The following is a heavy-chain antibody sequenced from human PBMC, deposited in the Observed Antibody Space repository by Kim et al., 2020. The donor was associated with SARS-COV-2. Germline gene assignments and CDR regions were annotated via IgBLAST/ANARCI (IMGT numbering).Heavy chain of an antibody. D-gene: IGHD2-2*01. Sequence: SVKCRFTISQDNAKTTLYLQLNSLRAEDTAVYYCAKNIVVVPAAPNWFDPWGQGTLVTVSS. CDR3: AKNIVVVPAAPNWFDP. J-gene: IGHJ5*02. V-gene: IGHV3-23*01.